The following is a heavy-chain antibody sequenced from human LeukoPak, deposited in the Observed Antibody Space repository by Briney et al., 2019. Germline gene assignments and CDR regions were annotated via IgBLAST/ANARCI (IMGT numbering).Heavy chain of an antibody. J-gene: IGHJ4*02. CDR2: IYYSGST. D-gene: IGHD5-18*01. Sequence: SETLSLTCTVSGGSISSYYWSWIRQPPGKGLQWIGYIYYSGSTNYNPSLKSRVTISVDTSKNQFSLKLSSVTAADTAVYYCAREDGYSYYYFDYWGQGTLVTVSS. CDR3: AREDGYSYYYFDY. CDR1: GGSISSYY. V-gene: IGHV4-59*12.